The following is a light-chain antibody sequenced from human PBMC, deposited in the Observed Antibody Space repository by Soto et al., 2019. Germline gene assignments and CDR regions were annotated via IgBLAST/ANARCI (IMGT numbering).Light chain of an antibody. CDR2: DAS. CDR1: QSINGW. J-gene: IGKJ1*01. Sequence: DIQLTQSPSTLSASVGDRVTITCRASQSINGWLAWYQQKPGQAPKLLIYDASSLKSGVPSRFSGSGSGTEFTLTISSLQPDDFATYYCQQLNNYPRTFGQGTKVDIK. V-gene: IGKV1-5*01. CDR3: QQLNNYPRT.